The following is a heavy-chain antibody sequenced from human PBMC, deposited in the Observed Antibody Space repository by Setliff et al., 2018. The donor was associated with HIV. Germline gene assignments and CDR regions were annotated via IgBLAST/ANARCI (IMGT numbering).Heavy chain of an antibody. V-gene: IGHV4-4*09. CDR3: ARHSGVASPNWFDP. CDR2: IYTSGTT. J-gene: IGHJ5*02. D-gene: IGHD3-10*01. Sequence: SETLSLTCAVSGVSISGHFWGWIRQPPGKGLEWIGYIYTSGTTEYNPSLDSRVTISVDTSRDQFSLNLRSVTAADTAVYYCARHSGVASPNWFDPWGQGTLVTVSS. CDR1: GVSISGHF.